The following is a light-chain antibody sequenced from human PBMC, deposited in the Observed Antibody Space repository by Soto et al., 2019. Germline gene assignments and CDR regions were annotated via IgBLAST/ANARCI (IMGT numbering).Light chain of an antibody. CDR2: AAS. V-gene: IGKV1-39*01. J-gene: IGKJ1*01. CDR1: QSISSY. Sequence: DIQMTQSPSSLSASVGDRVTITCRASQSISSYLNWYQQKPGKAPKFLIYAASSLQSGVPSRFSGSGSGTDFTLTICSLQPEDFATYYCQQSYTTLRTFGQGTTVEIK. CDR3: QQSYTTLRT.